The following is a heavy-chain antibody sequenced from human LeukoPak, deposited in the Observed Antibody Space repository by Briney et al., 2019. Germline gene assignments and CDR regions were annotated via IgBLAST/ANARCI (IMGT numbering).Heavy chain of an antibody. CDR3: VGILTGYPYYYYYYMDV. D-gene: IGHD3-9*01. J-gene: IGHJ6*03. V-gene: IGHV4-38-2*01. CDR1: GYSISSGYY. Sequence: TSETLSLTCAASGYSISSGYYWGWIRQPPGKGLEWIGEINHSGSTNYNPSLKSRVTISVDTSKNQFSLKLSSVTAADTAVYYRVGILTGYPYYYYYYMDVWGKGTTVTVSS. CDR2: INHSGST.